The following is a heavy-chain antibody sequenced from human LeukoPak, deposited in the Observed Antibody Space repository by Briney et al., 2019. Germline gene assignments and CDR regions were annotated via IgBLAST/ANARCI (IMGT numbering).Heavy chain of an antibody. J-gene: IGHJ4*02. CDR1: GFTFSSYA. V-gene: IGHV3-30-3*01. D-gene: IGHD1-1*01. CDR3: AREEVQLERLGSFDY. Sequence: GGSLRLSCAASGFTFSSYAMHWVRQAPGKGLEWVAVISYDGSNKYYADSVKGRFTISRDNSKNTLYLQMNSLRAEDTAVYYCAREEVQLERLGSFDYWGQGTLVTVSS. CDR2: ISYDGSNK.